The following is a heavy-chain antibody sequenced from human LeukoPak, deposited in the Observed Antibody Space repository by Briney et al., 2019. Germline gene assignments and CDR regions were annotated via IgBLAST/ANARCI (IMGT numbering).Heavy chain of an antibody. Sequence: GGSLRLSCAASGFTFSSYSRNWVRQAPGKGLEWVSSISSSSSYIYYTDSVKGRFTISRDNAKNSLYLQMNSLRAEDTAVYYCARVRGYFDSIDYWGQRTLVTVSS. CDR3: ARVRGYFDSIDY. CDR1: GFTFSSYS. CDR2: ISSSSSYI. J-gene: IGHJ4*02. V-gene: IGHV3-21*01. D-gene: IGHD3-9*01.